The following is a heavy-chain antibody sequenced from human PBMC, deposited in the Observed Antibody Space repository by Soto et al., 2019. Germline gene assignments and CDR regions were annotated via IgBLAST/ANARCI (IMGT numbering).Heavy chain of an antibody. J-gene: IGHJ4*02. CDR1: GGSISSYY. D-gene: IGHD3-16*02. V-gene: IGHV4-59*01. CDR3: ARDTTFYDYVWGSYRPNYYFDY. Sequence: SETLSLTCTVSGGSISSYYLSWIRQPPGKGLEWIGYIYYSGSTNYNPSLKSRVTISVDTSKNQFSLKLSSVTAADTAVYYCARDTTFYDYVWGSYRPNYYFDYWGRGTLVTVSS. CDR2: IYYSGST.